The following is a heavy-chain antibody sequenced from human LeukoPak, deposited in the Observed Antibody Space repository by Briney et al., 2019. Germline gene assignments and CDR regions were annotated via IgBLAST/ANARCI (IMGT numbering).Heavy chain of an antibody. J-gene: IGHJ4*02. V-gene: IGHV3-23*01. D-gene: IGHD3-10*01. CDR3: AKSLHGSGSYYNY. Sequence: PGGSLRLSCAASGFTFSSYKMNWVRQAPGKGLEWVSGMSGSGGSTYYADSVKGRFTISRDNSKNTLYLQMNSLRAEDTALYYCAKSLHGSGSYYNYWGQGTLVTVSS. CDR2: MSGSGGST. CDR1: GFTFSSYK.